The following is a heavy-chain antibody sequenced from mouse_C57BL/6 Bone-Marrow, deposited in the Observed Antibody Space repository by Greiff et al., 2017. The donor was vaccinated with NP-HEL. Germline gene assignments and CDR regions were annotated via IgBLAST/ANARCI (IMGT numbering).Heavy chain of an antibody. V-gene: IGHV7-3*01. D-gene: IGHD4-1*01. CDR3: ARYSNWDEDY. CDR1: GFTFTDYY. J-gene: IGHJ4*01. CDR2: IRNKANGYTT. Sequence: EVMLVESGGGLVQPGGSLSLSCAASGFTFTDYYMSWVRQPPGTALEWLGFIRNKANGYTTEYSASVKGRFTISRDNSQSILYLQMNALRAEDSATYYCARYSNWDEDYWGQGTSVTVSS.